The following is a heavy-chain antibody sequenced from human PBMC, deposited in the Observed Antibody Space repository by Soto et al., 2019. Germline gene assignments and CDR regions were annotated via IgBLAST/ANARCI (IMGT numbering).Heavy chain of an antibody. Sequence: LRLSCAASGFTFSDYYMSWIRQAPGKGLEWVSYISSSSSYTNYADSVKGRFTISRDNAKNSLYLQMNSLRAEDTAVYYCARDGERRDGYNFGLYFDYWGQGTLVTVSS. J-gene: IGHJ4*02. CDR1: GFTFSDYY. V-gene: IGHV3-11*06. CDR3: ARDGERRDGYNFGLYFDY. CDR2: ISSSSSYT. D-gene: IGHD5-12*01.